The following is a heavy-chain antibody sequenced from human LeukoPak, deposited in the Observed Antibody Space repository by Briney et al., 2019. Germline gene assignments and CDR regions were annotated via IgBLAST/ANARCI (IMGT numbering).Heavy chain of an antibody. V-gene: IGHV3-43*01. CDR2: ITWDGGST. J-gene: IGHJ4*02. CDR1: GFTFDDYT. D-gene: IGHD4-11*01. CDR3: ARGTPTTRDFDY. Sequence: PGGSLRLSCAASGFTFDDYTMHWVRQAPGKGLEWVSLITWDGGSTYYADSVKGRFTISRDNAKNSLFLQMNSLRAEDTAVYYCARGTPTTRDFDYWGQGTLVTVSS.